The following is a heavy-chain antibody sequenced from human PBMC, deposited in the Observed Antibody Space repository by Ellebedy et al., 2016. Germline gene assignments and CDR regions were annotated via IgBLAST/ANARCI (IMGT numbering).Heavy chain of an antibody. V-gene: IGHV4-59*02. D-gene: IGHD5-18*01. CDR3: ARLPSGNIFGYFDY. Sequence: SETLSLTCTVSGGSVSRDYWSWIRQPPGKGLEWIGYISFSGFSKYNPSLKSRVTISGDTSKSEFFLNLSSVTAADTAVYYCARLPSGNIFGYFDYWGQGILVTVSS. J-gene: IGHJ4*02. CDR2: ISFSGFS. CDR1: GGSVSRDY.